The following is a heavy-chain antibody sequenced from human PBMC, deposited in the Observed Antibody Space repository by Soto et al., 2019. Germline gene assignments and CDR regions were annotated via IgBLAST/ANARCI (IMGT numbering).Heavy chain of an antibody. CDR3: ARSRYDSSGYSWFDP. Sequence: EVQLVESGGGLVKPGGSLRLSCAASGFTFSSYSMNWVRQAPGKGLEWVSSISSSSSYIYYADSVKGRFTISRDNAKNSLYLQMNSLRAEATAVYYCARSRYDSSGYSWFDPWGQGTLVTVSS. CDR1: GFTFSSYS. D-gene: IGHD3-22*01. V-gene: IGHV3-21*01. J-gene: IGHJ5*02. CDR2: ISSSSSYI.